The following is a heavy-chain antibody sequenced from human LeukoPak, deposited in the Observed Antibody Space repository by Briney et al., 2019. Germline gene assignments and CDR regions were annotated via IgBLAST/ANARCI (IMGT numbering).Heavy chain of an antibody. Sequence: GGSLRLSCAASGFTFSSYAMSWVRLAPGKGLDWVSTISGSGSNLYYADSVKGRFTISRDNSKNSLYLQMNSLRAEDTAVYYCARVHREVGATTEIDYWGQGTLVTVSS. CDR1: GFTFSSYA. CDR2: ISGSGSNL. D-gene: IGHD1-26*01. CDR3: ARVHREVGATTEIDY. V-gene: IGHV3-23*01. J-gene: IGHJ4*02.